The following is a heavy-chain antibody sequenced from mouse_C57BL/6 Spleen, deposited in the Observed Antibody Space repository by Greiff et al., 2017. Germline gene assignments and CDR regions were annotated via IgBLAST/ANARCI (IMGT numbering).Heavy chain of an antibody. CDR2: IDPETGGT. Sequence: VQLQQSGAELVRPGASVTLSCKASGYTFTDYEMHWVKQTPVHGLEWIGAIDPETGGTAYNQKFKGKAILTADKYSSTAYMELRSLTSEDSAVYYCTSITTVVAPYFDYWGQGTTLTVSS. D-gene: IGHD1-1*01. V-gene: IGHV1-15*01. CDR1: GYTFTDYE. CDR3: TSITTVVAPYFDY. J-gene: IGHJ2*01.